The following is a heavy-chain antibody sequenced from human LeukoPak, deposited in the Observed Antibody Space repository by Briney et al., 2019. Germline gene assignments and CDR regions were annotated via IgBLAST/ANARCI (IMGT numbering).Heavy chain of an antibody. D-gene: IGHD3-22*01. CDR1: GYTLTELS. CDR2: FDPEDGET. V-gene: IGHV1-24*01. J-gene: IGHJ4*02. CDR3: ARDRLPRRGSGYYFDY. Sequence: ASVKVSCKISGYTLTELSMHWVRQAPGKGLEWMGGFDPEDGETIYAQKFQGRVTMTEDTSTDTAYMELSSLRSEDTAVYYCARDRLPRRGSGYYFDYWGQGTLVTVSS.